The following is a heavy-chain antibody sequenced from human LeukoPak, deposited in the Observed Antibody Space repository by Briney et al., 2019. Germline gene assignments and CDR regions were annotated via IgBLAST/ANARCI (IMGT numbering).Heavy chain of an antibody. Sequence: GGSLRLSCAASGFTFSSYSMNWVRQAPGKGLEWVSSISSSSSYIYYADSVKGRFTISRDNAKNSLYLQMNSLRAEDTAVYYCAKDQFLRWVGVFDWGQGTLVTVSS. D-gene: IGHD3-10*01. CDR3: AKDQFLRWVGVFD. J-gene: IGHJ4*02. CDR2: ISSSSSYI. V-gene: IGHV3-21*01. CDR1: GFTFSSYS.